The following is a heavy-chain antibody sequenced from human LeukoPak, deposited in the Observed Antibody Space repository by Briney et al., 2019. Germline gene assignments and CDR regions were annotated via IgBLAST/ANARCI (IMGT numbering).Heavy chain of an antibody. V-gene: IGHV3-23*01. J-gene: IGHJ6*03. D-gene: IGHD3-10*01. Sequence: GGSLRLSCAASGFTFSSYGKSWVRQAPGKGLEWVSAISGSGGSTYYADSVKGRFTISRDNSKNTLYLQMNSLRAEDTAVYYCAKDGSGSYHPTYYYYYMDVWGKGTTVTISS. CDR3: AKDGSGSYHPTYYYYYMDV. CDR1: GFTFSSYG. CDR2: ISGSGGST.